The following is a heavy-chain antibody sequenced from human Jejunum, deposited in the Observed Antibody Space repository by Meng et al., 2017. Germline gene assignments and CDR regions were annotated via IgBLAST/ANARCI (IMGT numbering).Heavy chain of an antibody. D-gene: IGHD3-3*01. CDR2: ISSSGDTK. V-gene: IGHV3-11*01. CDR1: GFIFGDYD. Sequence: QVQLVESGGGLVKPGGSRILSRAASGFIFGDYDMSWVRQAPGKGMEWVSYISSSGDTKYYADSVKSRFTISRDNGKNSLYLQMNSLRPEDTAVYYCATRGIWQVSYRFDYWGQGTLVTVSS. CDR3: ATRGIWQVSYRFDY. J-gene: IGHJ4*02.